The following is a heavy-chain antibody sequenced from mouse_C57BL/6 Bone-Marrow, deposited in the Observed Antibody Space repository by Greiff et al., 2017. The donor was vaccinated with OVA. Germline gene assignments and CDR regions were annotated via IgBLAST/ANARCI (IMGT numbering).Heavy chain of an antibody. D-gene: IGHD1-1*01. Sequence: EVKLMESEGGLVQPGSSMKLSCTASGFTFSDYYMAWVRQVPEKGLEWVANINYDGSSTYYLDSLKSRFIISRDNAKNILYLQMSSLKSEDTATYYCAREMNYYGSSYDYYAMDYWGQGTSVTVSS. CDR3: AREMNYYGSSYDYYAMDY. CDR1: GFTFSDYY. CDR2: INYDGSST. J-gene: IGHJ4*01. V-gene: IGHV5-16*01.